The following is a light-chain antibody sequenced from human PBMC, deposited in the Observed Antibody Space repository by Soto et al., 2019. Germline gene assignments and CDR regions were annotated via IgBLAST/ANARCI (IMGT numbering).Light chain of an antibody. Sequence: QAVVTQEPSLTVSPGGTVTLTCGSCTGAVTSDHYPYWFQQKPGQAPKILIYDTNNRHAWTPTRFSGSLLGDKAALTLSGAQPEDEADYYCFLSYTGGRVFGGGTKLTVL. J-gene: IGLJ2*01. CDR1: TGAVTSDHY. CDR2: DTN. CDR3: FLSYTGGRV. V-gene: IGLV7-46*01.